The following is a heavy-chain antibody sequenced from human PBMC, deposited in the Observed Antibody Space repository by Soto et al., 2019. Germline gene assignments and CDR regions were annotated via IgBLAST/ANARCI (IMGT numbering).Heavy chain of an antibody. V-gene: IGHV3-30-3*01. D-gene: IGHD4-17*01. CDR1: GFTFSHYP. CDR3: ARGPGRVTTFDGLDV. Sequence: QVHLVESGGGVVHPGRSLRLSCAASGFTFSHYPMHWVRQAPGKGLEWVAVISFDGSTRYYADSVKGRFTISRDNSKNTLYLQMNSLRAEDTAMYYCARGPGRVTTFDGLDVWGQGTTVTVSS. J-gene: IGHJ6*02. CDR2: ISFDGSTR.